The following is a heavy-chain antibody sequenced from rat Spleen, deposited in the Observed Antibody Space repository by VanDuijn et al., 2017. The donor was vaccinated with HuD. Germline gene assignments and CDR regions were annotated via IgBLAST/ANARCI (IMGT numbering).Heavy chain of an antibody. CDR3: VREEFGVRD. CDR1: GFTFNNYW. J-gene: IGHJ2*01. V-gene: IGHV5-31*01. D-gene: IGHD4-3*01. Sequence: EVQLVESGGGLVQPGRSLKLSCVASGFTFNNYWMTWIRQAPGKGLEWVATISSDGGRNFYRDSVKGRFTISRDNAKSSLYLQMDSLRSGDTAIYYCVREEFGVRDWGQGVMVTVSS. CDR2: ISSDGGRN.